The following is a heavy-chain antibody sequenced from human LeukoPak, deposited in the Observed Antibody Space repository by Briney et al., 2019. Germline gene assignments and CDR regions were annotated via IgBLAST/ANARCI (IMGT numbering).Heavy chain of an antibody. J-gene: IGHJ4*02. CDR2: ISAYNGNT. Sequence: VASVKVSRKASGYTFTSYGISWVRQAPGQGLEWMGWISAYNGNTNYAQKLQGRVTMTTDTSTSTAYMELRSLRSDDTAVYYCARDSGRDLPLTTDYWGQGTLVTVSS. CDR1: GYTFTSYG. V-gene: IGHV1-18*04. CDR3: ARDSGRDLPLTTDY. D-gene: IGHD5-12*01.